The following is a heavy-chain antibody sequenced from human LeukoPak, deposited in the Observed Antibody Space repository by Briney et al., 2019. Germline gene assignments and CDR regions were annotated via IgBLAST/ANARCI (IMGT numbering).Heavy chain of an antibody. V-gene: IGHV4-34*01. Sequence: KTSESLSLNCDVYGGSFSDYYWSWMRQPPGKGLGWIGEINHSGTTNDNPSLKSRVTITVDTSKNQFYLKLSSVTAADTAVYYCARGSRSVLIRPLYGMDVWGQGTTVTVSS. J-gene: IGHJ6*02. D-gene: IGHD2-8*01. CDR3: ARGSRSVLIRPLYGMDV. CDR1: GGSFSDYY. CDR2: INHSGTT.